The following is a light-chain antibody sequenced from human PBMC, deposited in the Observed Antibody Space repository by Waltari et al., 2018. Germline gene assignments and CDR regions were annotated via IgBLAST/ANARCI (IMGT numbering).Light chain of an antibody. Sequence: QSALTQPASVSGSPGQSITISCTGTSSDVGSYNVVSWYQQHPGKAPKLMIYEVSKRPSGVSNRCSGSKSGTTASLTISGLQAEDEADYYCCSYAGSSTVVFGGGTKLTVL. V-gene: IGLV2-23*02. CDR1: SSDVGSYNV. CDR3: CSYAGSSTVV. J-gene: IGLJ2*01. CDR2: EVS.